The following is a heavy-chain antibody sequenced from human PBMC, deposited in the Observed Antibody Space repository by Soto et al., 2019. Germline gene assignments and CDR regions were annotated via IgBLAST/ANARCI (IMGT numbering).Heavy chain of an antibody. D-gene: IGHD6-13*01. Sequence: QVQLVQSGAEVKKPGASVKVSCKASGYTFTGYYMHWVRQATGQGLEWKGGINPNSGGTKYAQKFQGWVTMTRDTSISTAYMELSRLRSDDTAVYYCARDGLDLISSSWYGDIRFDPWGQGTLVTVSS. J-gene: IGHJ5*02. V-gene: IGHV1-2*04. CDR1: GYTFTGYY. CDR3: ARDGLDLISSSWYGDIRFDP. CDR2: INPNSGGT.